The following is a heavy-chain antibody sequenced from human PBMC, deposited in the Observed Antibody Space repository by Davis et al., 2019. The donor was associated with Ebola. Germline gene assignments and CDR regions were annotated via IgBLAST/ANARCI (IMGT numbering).Heavy chain of an antibody. J-gene: IGHJ4*02. D-gene: IGHD4-17*01. Sequence: GESLKISCAASGFTFSSYWMSWVRQAPGKGLEWVANIKQDGSEKYYVDSVKGRFTISRDNLQATLYLQMNSLSAEDSGVYYCATSYFTVTTLYWGQGTLVTVSS. CDR2: IKQDGSEK. CDR1: GFTFSSYW. CDR3: ATSYFTVTTLY. V-gene: IGHV3-7*01.